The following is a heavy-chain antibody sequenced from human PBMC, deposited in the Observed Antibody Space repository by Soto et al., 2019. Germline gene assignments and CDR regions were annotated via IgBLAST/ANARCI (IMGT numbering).Heavy chain of an antibody. CDR1: GGSFSGYS. D-gene: IGHD6-19*01. V-gene: IGHV4-34*01. CDR2: TNHTGST. J-gene: IGHJ5*01. CDR3: GRRTPVAGGWLDS. Sequence: SETLSLTCAVYGGSFSGYSWTWIRQPPGTGLEWIGETNHTGSTNYNPSLKSRVTISVDTFKNQFSLKLTSVSAADTAVYYCGRRTPVAGGWLDSWGQGTLVTVSS.